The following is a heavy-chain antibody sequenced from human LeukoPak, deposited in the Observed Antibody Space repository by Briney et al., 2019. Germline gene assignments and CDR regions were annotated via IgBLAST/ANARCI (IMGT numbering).Heavy chain of an antibody. CDR1: GFTFSSYA. D-gene: IGHD6-6*01. CDR2: IRYDGSNK. Sequence: GGSLRLSCAASGFTFSSYAMSWVRQAPGKGLEWVAFIRYDGSNKYYADSVKGRFTISRDNSKNTLYLQMNSLRAEDTAVYYCAKDGPIAARLATACWLDYWGQGTLVTVSS. V-gene: IGHV3-30*02. J-gene: IGHJ4*02. CDR3: AKDGPIAARLATACWLDY.